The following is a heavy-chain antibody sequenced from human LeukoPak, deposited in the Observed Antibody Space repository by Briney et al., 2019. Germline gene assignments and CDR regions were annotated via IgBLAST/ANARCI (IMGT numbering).Heavy chain of an antibody. V-gene: IGHV1-18*01. J-gene: IGHJ6*02. CDR1: GYTFTSYG. Sequence: ASVKVSCKASGYTFTSYGISWVRQAPGQGLEWMGWISAYNGNTNYAQKLQGRVTMTTDTSTSTAYMELRSLRSDDTAVYYCARDSDLTYYYGSGSYHTYYGMDVWGQGTTVTVSS. D-gene: IGHD3-10*01. CDR3: ARDSDLTYYYGSGSYHTYYGMDV. CDR2: ISAYNGNT.